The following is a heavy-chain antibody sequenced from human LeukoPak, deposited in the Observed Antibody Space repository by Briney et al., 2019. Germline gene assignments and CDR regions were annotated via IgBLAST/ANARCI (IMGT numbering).Heavy chain of an antibody. V-gene: IGHV1-18*01. CDR1: GYTFTSYG. CDR2: ISAYNGNT. J-gene: IGHJ4*02. Sequence: ASVKVSCKASGYTFTSYGISWVRQAPGQGLEWMGWISAYNGNTNYAQKRQGRVTMTTDTSTSTAYMELRSLRSDDTAVYYCARNYDILTGYTGIDYWGQGTLVTVSS. D-gene: IGHD3-9*01. CDR3: ARNYDILTGYTGIDY.